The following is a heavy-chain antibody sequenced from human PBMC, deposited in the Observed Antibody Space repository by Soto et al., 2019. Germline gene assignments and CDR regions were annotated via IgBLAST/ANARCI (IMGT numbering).Heavy chain of an antibody. CDR2: IYYSGST. CDR3: ARDKYYGSGSYYLSLGNYYGMDV. CDR1: GGSISSYY. D-gene: IGHD3-10*01. J-gene: IGHJ6*02. Sequence: SETLSLTCTVSGGSISSYYWSWIRQPPGKGLEWIGYIYYSGSTNYNPSLKSRVTISVDTSKNQFSLKLSSVTAADTAVYYCARDKYYGSGSYYLSLGNYYGMDVWGQGTTVTVSS. V-gene: IGHV4-59*01.